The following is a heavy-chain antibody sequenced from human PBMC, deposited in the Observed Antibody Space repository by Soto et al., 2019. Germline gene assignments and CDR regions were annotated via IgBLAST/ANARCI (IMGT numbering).Heavy chain of an antibody. CDR1: GFTCSSYV. CDR2: VSHDGTNK. Sequence: QVQLVESGGGVVQPGRSLRLSCAASGFTCSSYVMHWVRQTPGRGLGWVAFVSHDGTNKYYAYSVKGRFTISRDNSENTLNPQMDSLRAEHTAVYYCAREEEGGSDCALGYWRQGTLVTVSS. V-gene: IGHV3-30-3*01. J-gene: IGHJ4*02. D-gene: IGHD1-26*01. CDR3: AREEEGGSDCALGY.